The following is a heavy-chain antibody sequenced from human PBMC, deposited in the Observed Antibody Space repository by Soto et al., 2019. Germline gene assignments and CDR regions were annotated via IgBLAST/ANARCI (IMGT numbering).Heavy chain of an antibody. CDR1: GYTFTSYG. V-gene: IGHV1-18*04. J-gene: IGHJ3*02. CDR2: ISAYNGNT. CDR3: VVDYYDSSGWKLDAFDI. D-gene: IGHD3-22*01. Sequence: VASVKVSCKASGYTFTSYGISWVRQAPGQGLEWMGWISAYNGNTNYAQKLQGRVTMTTDTSTSTAYMELRSLRSDDTAVYYCVVDYYDSSGWKLDAFDIWGQGTMVTVSS.